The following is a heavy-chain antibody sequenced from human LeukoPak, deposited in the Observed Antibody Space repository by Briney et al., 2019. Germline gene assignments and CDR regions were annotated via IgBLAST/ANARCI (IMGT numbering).Heavy chain of an antibody. Sequence: GGSLRLSCSASGIRIIAYWMSWVRQAPGKGLEWMANINRDGSVQNYVDSVKGRITISRDNANNSVFLQMNSLRADDTAVYYCARDGLPTYAFDIWGLGTMVTASS. CDR2: INRDGSVQ. J-gene: IGHJ3*02. CDR1: GIRIIAYW. D-gene: IGHD3/OR15-3a*01. CDR3: ARDGLPTYAFDI. V-gene: IGHV3-7*01.